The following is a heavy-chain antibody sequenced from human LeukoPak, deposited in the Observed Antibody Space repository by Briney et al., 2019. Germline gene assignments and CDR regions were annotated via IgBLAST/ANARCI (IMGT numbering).Heavy chain of an antibody. Sequence: ASVKVSCKASVYTFIGYSMHWVRQAPGQGLEWMGWINPSSGGTKYAQKFQGRVTMTTDTSISTAYMELSRLRSDDTALYYCARVGSNFYDDSGYNDYWGQGTLVTVSS. J-gene: IGHJ4*02. CDR3: ARVGSNFYDDSGYNDY. CDR1: VYTFIGYS. D-gene: IGHD3-22*01. CDR2: INPSSGGT. V-gene: IGHV1-2*02.